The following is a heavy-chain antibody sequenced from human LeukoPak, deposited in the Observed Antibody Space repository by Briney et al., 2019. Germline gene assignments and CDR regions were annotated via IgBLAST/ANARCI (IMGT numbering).Heavy chain of an antibody. CDR3: ARLGTVNQLDY. V-gene: IGHV4-39*07. D-gene: IGHD4-17*01. CDR1: GGSISSSSYS. Sequence: PSETLSPTCTVSGGSISSSSYSWGWIRQPPGKGLEWIGSIYYSGSTYYNPSLKSRVTMSVDTSKNQFSLKLSSVTAADTAVFYCARLGTVNQLDYWGQGTLVTVSS. J-gene: IGHJ4*02. CDR2: IYYSGST.